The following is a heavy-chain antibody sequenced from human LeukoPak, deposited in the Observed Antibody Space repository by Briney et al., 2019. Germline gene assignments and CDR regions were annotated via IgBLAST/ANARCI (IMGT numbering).Heavy chain of an antibody. D-gene: IGHD2-21*02. Sequence: GGSLKLSCAASGFTFSGSAMNWVRQASGKGLEWVGRIRSKAHSYATAYAASVKGRFTISRDDSKNTAYPQMNSLKTEDTAVYYCTIVEYCGGDCYPWGQGTLVTVSS. CDR1: GFTFSGSA. CDR3: TIVEYCGGDCYP. J-gene: IGHJ5*02. CDR2: IRSKAHSYAT. V-gene: IGHV3-73*01.